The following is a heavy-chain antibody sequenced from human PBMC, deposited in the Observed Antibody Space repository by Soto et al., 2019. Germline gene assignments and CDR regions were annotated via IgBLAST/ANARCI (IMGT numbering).Heavy chain of an antibody. Sequence: HPGGSLRLSCAASGFTFSSYSMNWVRQAPGKGLEWVSYISSSSSTIYYADSVKGRFTISRDNAKNSLYLEMNSLRVEDTAVYYCARDRGTPDSFSIWGQGTMVT. CDR3: ARDRGTPDSFSI. CDR2: ISSSSSTI. V-gene: IGHV3-48*01. CDR1: GFTFSSYS. J-gene: IGHJ3*02. D-gene: IGHD3-10*01.